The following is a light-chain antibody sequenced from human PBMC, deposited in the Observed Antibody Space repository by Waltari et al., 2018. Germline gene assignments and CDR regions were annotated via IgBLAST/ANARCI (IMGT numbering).Light chain of an antibody. CDR1: QIFFYSANNKDH. J-gene: IGKJ1*01. CDR2: WAT. CDR3: QQYYSTPQT. Sequence: DIVMTQSPDSLAVSLGERATINCKSSQIFFYSANNKDHLAWYQHKPGQPPRLLFYWATTRESGGPARFSGSGSGTDFTLTISSLQAEDVAVYYCQQYYSTPQTFDQGTKVEIK. V-gene: IGKV4-1*01.